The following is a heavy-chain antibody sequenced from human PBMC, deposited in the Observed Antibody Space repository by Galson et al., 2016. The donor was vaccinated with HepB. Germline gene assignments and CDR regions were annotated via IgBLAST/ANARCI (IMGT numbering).Heavy chain of an antibody. Sequence: SVKVSCKASGYRFTGQYIHWVRQAPGQGLEWMGWINPDTGGINFAQKFQGRVTMTRDTSIDTVYMELSKLRSDDTALYYCARDSSPVVIVPAHWGQGTLVTVSS. CDR2: INPDTGGI. J-gene: IGHJ4*02. CDR1: GYRFTGQY. CDR3: ARDSSPVVIVPAH. D-gene: IGHD2-2*01. V-gene: IGHV1-2*02.